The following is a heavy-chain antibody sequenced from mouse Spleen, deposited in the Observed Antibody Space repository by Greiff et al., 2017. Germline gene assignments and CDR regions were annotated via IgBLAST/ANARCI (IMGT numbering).Heavy chain of an antibody. J-gene: IGHJ2*01. V-gene: IGHV5-9-3*01. CDR2: ISSGGSYT. CDR1: GFTFSSYA. Sequence: VQLQQSGGGLVKPGGSLKLSCAASGFTFSSYAMSWVRQTPEKRLEWVATISSGGSYTYYPDSVKGRFTISRDNAKNTLYLQMSSLRSEDTAMYYCARQGYYGSSSYYFDYWGQGTTLTVSS. CDR3: ARQGYYGSSSYYFDY. D-gene: IGHD1-1*01.